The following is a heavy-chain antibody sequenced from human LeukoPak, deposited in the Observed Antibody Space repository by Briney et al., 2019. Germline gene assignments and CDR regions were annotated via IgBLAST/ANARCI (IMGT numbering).Heavy chain of an antibody. D-gene: IGHD3-10*01. CDR3: ARDRPSGYYFDF. CDR1: GFTFSSYA. J-gene: IGHJ4*02. Sequence: GGSLRLSCAASGFTFSSYAMSWVRQAPGKGLEWVSYINWNGGGTDSADSVRGRFTISRDNAKSSLYLQMHSLRAEDTALYYCARDRPSGYYFDFWGQGTLVTVSS. V-gene: IGHV3-20*04. CDR2: INWNGGGT.